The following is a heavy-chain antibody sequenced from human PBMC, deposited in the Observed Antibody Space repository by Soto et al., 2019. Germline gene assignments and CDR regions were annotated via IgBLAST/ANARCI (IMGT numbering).Heavy chain of an antibody. CDR1: GGSISSGDYY. CDR2: IYYSGST. D-gene: IGHD3-10*01. J-gene: IGHJ4*02. V-gene: IGHV4-30-4*01. CDR3: ARVATMVRGVISFDY. Sequence: QVQLQESGPGLVKPSQTLSLTCTVSGGSISSGDYYWSWIRQPPGKGLEWIGYIYYSGSTYYNPSLKSRVTISVDTSKSRFSLKLSSVTAADTAVYYCARVATMVRGVISFDYWGQGTLVTVSS.